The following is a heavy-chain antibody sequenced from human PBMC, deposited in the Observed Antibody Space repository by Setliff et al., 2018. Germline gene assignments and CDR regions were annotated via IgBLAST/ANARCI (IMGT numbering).Heavy chain of an antibody. CDR3: AKHGAYHDFLTGYNFYYDMDV. V-gene: IGHV3-23*01. CDR1: GFTFSSSA. D-gene: IGHD3-9*01. CDR2: ISSTITST. J-gene: IGHJ6*02. Sequence: PGGSLRLSCAASGFTFSSSAMAWVRQAPGKGLEWVSAISSTITSTYYADSVKGRFTISRDNSKNTLYLQMNSLRAEDTAVYYCAKHGAYHDFLTGYNFYYDMDVWGQGTTVTVSS.